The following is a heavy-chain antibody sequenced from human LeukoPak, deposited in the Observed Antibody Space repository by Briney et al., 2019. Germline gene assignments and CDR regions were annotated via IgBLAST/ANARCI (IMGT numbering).Heavy chain of an antibody. CDR3: ARDWPGWSAFDV. J-gene: IGHJ3*01. D-gene: IGHD2-15*01. V-gene: IGHV3-48*01. CDR1: GFSFSKYK. CDR2: ITTSGGTA. Sequence: GGSLRLSCAASGFSFSKYKMNWVRQAPGKGLECVSHITTSGGTAYYADSVKGRFTISRDNAKNLLYLQTNSLRAEDTAVYYCARDWPGWSAFDVWGRGTMVTVSS.